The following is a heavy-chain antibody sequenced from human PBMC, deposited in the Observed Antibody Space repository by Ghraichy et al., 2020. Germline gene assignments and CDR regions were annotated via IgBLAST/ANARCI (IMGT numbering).Heavy chain of an antibody. V-gene: IGHV4-34*01. D-gene: IGHD2-15*01. J-gene: IGHJ6*02. CDR3: ARVPGYCSGGSCYSGYYYYYGMDV. Sequence: SETLYLTCAVYGGSFSGYYWSWIRQPPGKGLEWIGEINHSGSTNYNPSLKSRVTISVDTSKNQFSLKLSSVTAADTAVYYCARVPGYCSGGSCYSGYYYYYGMDVWGQGTTVTVSS. CDR2: INHSGST. CDR1: GGSFSGYY.